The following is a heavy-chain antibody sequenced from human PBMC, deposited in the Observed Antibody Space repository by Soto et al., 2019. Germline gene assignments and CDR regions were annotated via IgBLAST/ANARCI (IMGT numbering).Heavy chain of an antibody. CDR2: INHSGST. J-gene: IGHJ6*02. Sequence: QVQLQQWGAGLLKPSETLSLTCAVYGGSFSGYYWSWIRQPPGKGLEWIGEINHSGSTNYNPSLKSRVTISVDTSKNQFSLKLSSVTAADTAGYYCASTLRGVAVEDVWGQGTTVTVAS. CDR3: ASTLRGVAVEDV. V-gene: IGHV4-34*01. CDR1: GGSFSGYY. D-gene: IGHD2-15*01.